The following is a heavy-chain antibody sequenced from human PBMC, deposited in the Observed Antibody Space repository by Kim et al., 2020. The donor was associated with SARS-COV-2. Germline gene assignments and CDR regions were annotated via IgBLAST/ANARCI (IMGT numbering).Heavy chain of an antibody. CDR3: ARMGVAAAGLFDY. CDR1: GFTFSSYW. J-gene: IGHJ4*02. CDR2: IKQDGSEK. V-gene: IGHV3-7*01. D-gene: IGHD6-13*01. Sequence: GGSLRLSCAASGFTFSSYWMSWVRQAPGKGLEWVANIKQDGSEKYYVDSVKGRFTISRDNAKNSLYLQMNSLRAEDTAVYYCARMGVAAAGLFDYWGQGTLVTVSS.